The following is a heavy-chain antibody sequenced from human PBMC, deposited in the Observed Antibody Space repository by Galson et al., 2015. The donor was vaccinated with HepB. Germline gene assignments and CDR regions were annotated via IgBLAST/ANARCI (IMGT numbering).Heavy chain of an antibody. CDR1: GYTFTSYY. V-gene: IGHV1-46*01. J-gene: IGHJ6*02. D-gene: IGHD6-19*01. CDR3: ARGYSSGWKHYYYGMDV. Sequence: SVKVSCKASGYTFTSYYMHWVRQAPGQGLEWMGIINPSGGSTSYAQKFQGRVTMTRDTSTSTVYMELSSLRSEDTAVYYCARGYSSGWKHYYYGMDVWGQGTTVTVSS. CDR2: INPSGGST.